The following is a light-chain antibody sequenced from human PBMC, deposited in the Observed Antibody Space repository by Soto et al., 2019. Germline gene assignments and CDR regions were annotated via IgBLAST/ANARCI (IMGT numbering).Light chain of an antibody. Sequence: QSVLTQPPSVSLSPGQSVTISCTGTSSDVGNYDRVSWYQQPPGTAPKLMIYEVTNRPSGVPDRFSGSKSGNTASLTISGLQAEDESDYYCSLYTSSSTLVFGGGTKVTVL. V-gene: IGLV2-18*01. CDR2: EVT. CDR3: SLYTSSSTLV. CDR1: SSDVGNYDR. J-gene: IGLJ2*01.